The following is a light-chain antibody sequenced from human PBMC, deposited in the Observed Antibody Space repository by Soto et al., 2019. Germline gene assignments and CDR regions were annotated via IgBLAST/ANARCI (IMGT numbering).Light chain of an antibody. Sequence: DIQMTQSPSSLSASVGDRVTITCQASQDISNYLNWYQQKPGKAPKLLIYDASNLETGVPSGFSGSGSGTDFTFTISSLQPEDIATYYCQQNDNLPLTFGQGTKLEIK. CDR2: DAS. V-gene: IGKV1-33*01. CDR3: QQNDNLPLT. J-gene: IGKJ2*01. CDR1: QDISNY.